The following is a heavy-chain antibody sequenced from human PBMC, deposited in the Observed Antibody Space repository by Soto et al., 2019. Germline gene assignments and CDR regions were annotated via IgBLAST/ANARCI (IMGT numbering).Heavy chain of an antibody. J-gene: IGHJ6*03. CDR2: IYYSGSS. Sequence: PETLSLTCTVSGGSISSYYWSWIRQPPGKGLEWIGYIYYSGSSNYNPSLKSRVTISVDTSKNQFSLKLSSVTAADTAVYYCARLLSYSSSSSFNYYYYYYMDVWGKGTTVTVSS. CDR1: GGSISSYY. D-gene: IGHD6-6*01. CDR3: ARLLSYSSSSSFNYYYYYYMDV. V-gene: IGHV4-59*08.